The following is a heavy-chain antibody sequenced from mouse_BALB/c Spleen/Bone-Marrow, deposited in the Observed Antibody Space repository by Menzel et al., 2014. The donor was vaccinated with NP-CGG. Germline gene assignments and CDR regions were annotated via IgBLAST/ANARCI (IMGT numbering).Heavy chain of an antibody. Sequence: VQLQQSGAELVKPGAPVKLSCKASGHTFTSYWMNWVKQRPGRGLEWIGRIDPSDSETHSNQKFKDKATLTVDKSSSTAYIQLSSLTSKDSAVYYCARALGDGYYYAMDYWGQGTSVTVSS. D-gene: IGHD2-3*01. CDR2: IDPSDSET. J-gene: IGHJ4*01. CDR3: ARALGDGYYYAMDY. CDR1: GHTFTSYW. V-gene: IGHV1-74*01.